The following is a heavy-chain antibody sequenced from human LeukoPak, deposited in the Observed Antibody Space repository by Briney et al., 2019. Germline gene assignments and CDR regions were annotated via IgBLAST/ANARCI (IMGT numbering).Heavy chain of an antibody. D-gene: IGHD3-22*01. CDR3: ARENSSGYYFPDAFDI. V-gene: IGHV4-61*02. Sequence: SETLSLTCTVYGGSISSGSYYWSWIRQPAGKGLEWIGRIYTSGSTNYNPSLKSRVTISVDTSKNQFSLKLSSVTAADTAVYYCARENSSGYYFPDAFDIRGQVTMVTVSS. J-gene: IGHJ3*02. CDR1: GGSISSGSYY. CDR2: IYTSGST.